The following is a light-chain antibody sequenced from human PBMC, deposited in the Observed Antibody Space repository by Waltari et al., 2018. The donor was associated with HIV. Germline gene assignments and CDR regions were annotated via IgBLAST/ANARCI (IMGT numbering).Light chain of an antibody. CDR1: RHSNIW. CDR2: GAS. V-gene: IGKV1-12*01. J-gene: IGKJ4*01. CDR3: QQSASTPFT. Sequence: IQMTQSPSSAVPSVGDRVTITCRASRHSNIWLAWYQQKPGKGPRLLIYGASTLKSGVPARFSGSGSGTDFTLTISSLQPEDCGTYFCQQSASTPFTFGGGTKVEI.